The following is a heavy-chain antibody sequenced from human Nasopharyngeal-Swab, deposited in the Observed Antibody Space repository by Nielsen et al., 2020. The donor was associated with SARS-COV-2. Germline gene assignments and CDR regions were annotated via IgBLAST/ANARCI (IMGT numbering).Heavy chain of an antibody. CDR3: ARGFEYGSGSYYRTYYYYYMDV. D-gene: IGHD3-10*01. CDR2: IYYSGST. Sequence: GSLRLSCTVSGGSISSYYWSWIRQPPGRGLEWIGYIYYSGSTNYNPSLKGRVTISVDTSKNQFSLKLSSVTAADTAVYYCARGFEYGSGSYYRTYYYYYMDVWGKGTTVTVSS. J-gene: IGHJ6*03. V-gene: IGHV4-59*01. CDR1: GGSISSYY.